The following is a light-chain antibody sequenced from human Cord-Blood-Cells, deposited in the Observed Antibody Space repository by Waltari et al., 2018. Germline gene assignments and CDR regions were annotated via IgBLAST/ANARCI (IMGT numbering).Light chain of an antibody. CDR2: KAS. Sequence: VGDRVTITCRASQSISSWLAWYQQKPGKAPKLLIYKASSLESGVPSRFSGSGSGTEFTLTISSLQPDDFATYYCQQYNSYLLTFGGGTKVEIK. J-gene: IGKJ4*01. CDR3: QQYNSYLLT. V-gene: IGKV1-5*03. CDR1: QSISSW.